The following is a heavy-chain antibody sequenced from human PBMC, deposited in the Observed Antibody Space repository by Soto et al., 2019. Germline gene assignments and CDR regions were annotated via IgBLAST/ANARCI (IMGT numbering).Heavy chain of an antibody. D-gene: IGHD2-15*01. J-gene: IGHJ5*01. Sequence: SETLSLTCSVSGDSISTVDYFWAWIRQPPGQALEYIGYIYKSATTYYNPSFESRVAISLDTSKSQFSLNVTSVTAADTAVYFCARGRYCLTGRCLPNWFDSWGQGTLVTVSS. CDR1: GDSISTVDYF. CDR2: IYKSATT. CDR3: ARGRYCLTGRCLPNWFDS. V-gene: IGHV4-30-4*01.